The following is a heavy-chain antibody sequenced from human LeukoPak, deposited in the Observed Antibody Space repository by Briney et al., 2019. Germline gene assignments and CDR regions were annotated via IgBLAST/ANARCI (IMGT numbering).Heavy chain of an antibody. CDR3: RRRGLVETATTDQPDY. V-gene: IGHV1-18*01. CDR2: LSAYNGNT. Sequence: GASVNVSCKTSGYTFTNYGIGWVRQAPGQGLEWMGWLSAYNGNTNSAQKLQGRVTMTTDTSTDTAYMELRSLTSDDTAMYYCRRRGLVETATTDQPDYWGQGTLVIVSS. D-gene: IGHD1-1*01. CDR1: GYTFTNYG. J-gene: IGHJ4*02.